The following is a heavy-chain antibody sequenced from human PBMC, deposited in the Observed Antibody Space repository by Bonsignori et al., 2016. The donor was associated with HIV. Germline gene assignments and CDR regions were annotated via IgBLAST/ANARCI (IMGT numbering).Heavy chain of an antibody. D-gene: IGHD3-22*01. CDR3: ARDPITMIVVVITGAFDI. CDR2: ISYDGSSK. V-gene: IGHV3-30-3*01. Sequence: WIRQPPGKGLEWVAVISYDGSSKYYADSVKGRFTISRDNSKNTLYLQMNSLRAEDTAVYYCARDPITMIVVVITGAFDIWGQGTMVTVSS. J-gene: IGHJ3*02.